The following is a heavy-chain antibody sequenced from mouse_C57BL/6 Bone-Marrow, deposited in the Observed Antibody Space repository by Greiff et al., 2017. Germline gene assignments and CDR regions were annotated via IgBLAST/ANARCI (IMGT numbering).Heavy chain of an antibody. CDR1: GFSLTSYG. J-gene: IGHJ1*03. V-gene: IGHV2-5*01. CDR3: AKGNGSRNWYFDV. Sequence: QVQLKQSGPGLVQPSQSLSITCTVSGFSLTSYGVNWVRQSPGKGLEWLGVIWRGGSTDYNAAFMSRLSITKDNSKSQVFFKMNSLQADDSAIYSCAKGNGSRNWYFDVWGTGTTVTVSS. D-gene: IGHD1-1*01. CDR2: IWRGGST.